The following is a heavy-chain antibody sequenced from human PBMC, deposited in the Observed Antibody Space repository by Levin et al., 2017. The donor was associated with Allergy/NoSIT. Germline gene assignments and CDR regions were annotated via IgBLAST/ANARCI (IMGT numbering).Heavy chain of an antibody. CDR1: GFTFDDFA. Sequence: GGSLRLSCAASGFTFDDFAMYWVRHRPGKGLEWVSGISWNSDKITYAESVRGRFTISRDNAKNSVSLQMNSLRAEDTALYYCVKEGLGSSSENWGQGTLVTVSA. CDR3: VKEGLGSSSEN. CDR2: ISWNSDKI. J-gene: IGHJ4*02. V-gene: IGHV3-9*01. D-gene: IGHD6-6*01.